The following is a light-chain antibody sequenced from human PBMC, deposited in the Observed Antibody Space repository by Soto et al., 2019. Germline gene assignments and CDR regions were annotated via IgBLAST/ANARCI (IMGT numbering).Light chain of an antibody. Sequence: EIVLTQSPGTLSLSPGERATLSCRASQSVSSSYLAWNQQKPGQAPGLHIYGASSRATGIPDRFSGSGSGTDFTLTISRLEPEDFAVYYCQQYGSSPLFTFGPGTKVDIK. CDR1: QSVSSSY. CDR3: QQYGSSPLFT. V-gene: IGKV3-20*01. J-gene: IGKJ3*01. CDR2: GAS.